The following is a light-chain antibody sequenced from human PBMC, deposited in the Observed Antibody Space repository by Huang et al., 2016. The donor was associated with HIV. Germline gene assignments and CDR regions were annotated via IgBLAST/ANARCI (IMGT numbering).Light chain of an antibody. J-gene: IGKJ5*01. CDR1: QSLSTY. CDR3: QQRDSWPIT. Sequence: EIVLTQSPATLSLSPGERATLSCRASQSLSTYLAWFQWKPGQATNLLIYDASNRPTGVPDRFSGSGSGTDFALTISSLEPEDFAVYYCQQRDSWPITFGQGTRLEIK. CDR2: DAS. V-gene: IGKV3-11*01.